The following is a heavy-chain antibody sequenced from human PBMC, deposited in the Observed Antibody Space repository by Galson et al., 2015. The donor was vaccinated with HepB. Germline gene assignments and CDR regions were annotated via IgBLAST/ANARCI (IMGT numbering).Heavy chain of an antibody. J-gene: IGHJ5*02. CDR2: TYYRSKWYT. D-gene: IGHD6-13*01. Sequence: CAIYGDSVSSHSAAWNWIRQSPSRGLEWLGRTYYRSKWYTDYALSVQGRITINPDTSRNQFSLQLTSVTPDDTAVYYCARVEQQVVPTGWFDPWGQGTLVTVAS. V-gene: IGHV6-1*01. CDR3: ARVEQQVVPTGWFDP. CDR1: GDSVSSHSAA.